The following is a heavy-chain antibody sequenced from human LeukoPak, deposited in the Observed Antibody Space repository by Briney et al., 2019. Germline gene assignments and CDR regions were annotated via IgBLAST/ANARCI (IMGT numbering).Heavy chain of an antibody. D-gene: IGHD2-2*01. V-gene: IGHV3-48*04. J-gene: IGHJ6*04. CDR3: ARGLVVVPAATTSYCMDV. CDR2: ISSSSTTI. CDR1: GFTFSTYS. Sequence: GGSLRLSCAASGFTFSTYSMNWVRQAPGKGLEWVSYISSSSTTIYYADSVKGRFTISRDNAKNSLYLQMNSLRAEDMAVYYCARGLVVVPAATTSYCMDVWGKGTTVTVSS.